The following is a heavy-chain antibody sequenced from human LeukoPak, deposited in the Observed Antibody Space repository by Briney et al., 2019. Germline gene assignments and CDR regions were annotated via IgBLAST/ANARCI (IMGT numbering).Heavy chain of an antibody. D-gene: IGHD6-13*01. Sequence: GGSLRLSCAASGFTFSSYAMSWVRQAPGKGLKWVSAISGSGGSTYYADSVKGRFTISRDNSKNTLYLQMNSLRAEDTAVYYCARYSSSWYEWFDPWGQGTLVTVSS. J-gene: IGHJ5*02. CDR3: ARYSSSWYEWFDP. CDR2: ISGSGGST. CDR1: GFTFSSYA. V-gene: IGHV3-23*01.